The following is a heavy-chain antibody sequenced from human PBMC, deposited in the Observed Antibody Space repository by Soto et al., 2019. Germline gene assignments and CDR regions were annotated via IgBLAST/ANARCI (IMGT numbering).Heavy chain of an antibody. V-gene: IGHV5-51*01. D-gene: IGHD3-10*01. CDR1: GYSFTTYW. CDR3: ARRGYYGAGAFQTYNWLDP. CDR2: IYPEDSDT. J-gene: IGHJ5*02. Sequence: LGVSLKISCKASGYSFTTYWIGWVRQMPGKGLEWMGIIYPEDSDTRYSPSFQGQVTISADKSSSTAYLQWSSLKASDSAMYYCARRGYYGAGAFQTYNWLDPWGQGTLVTVAS.